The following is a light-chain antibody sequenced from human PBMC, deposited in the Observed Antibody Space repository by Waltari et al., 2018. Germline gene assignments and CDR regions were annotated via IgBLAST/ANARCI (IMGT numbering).Light chain of an antibody. CDR1: NMGDKF. J-gene: IGLJ2*01. V-gene: IGLV3-1*01. Sequence: SYELTQPPSVSVSPGQTASITRPGHNMGDKFACWYQQKPGQSPVLVIYQSTKRPSGIPERFSGSNSGNTATLTISGTQAMDEADYYSQAWDTITGGVFGGGTKLTVL. CDR3: QAWDTITGGV. CDR2: QST.